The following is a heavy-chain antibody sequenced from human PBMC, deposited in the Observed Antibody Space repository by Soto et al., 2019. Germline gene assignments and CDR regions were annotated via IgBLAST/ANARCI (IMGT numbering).Heavy chain of an antibody. CDR1: GGSINSGGYY. Sequence: QVQLQESGPGLVKPSQTLSLTCTVSGGSINSGGYYWNWIRQHPGKGLEWIGYIYYSGSTSYNPSLKSRVTISGDTSKNQFSLKVNSVPAADTAVYYCARGGPVAYGVDVWGQGNTVTVSS. CDR3: ARGGPVAYGVDV. J-gene: IGHJ6*02. CDR2: IYYSGST. V-gene: IGHV4-31*03.